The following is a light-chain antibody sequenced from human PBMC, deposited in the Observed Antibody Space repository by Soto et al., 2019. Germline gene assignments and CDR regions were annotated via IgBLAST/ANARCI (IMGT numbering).Light chain of an antibody. CDR1: SSNIGSNT. CDR2: SSN. V-gene: IGLV1-44*01. Sequence: QSVLTQPPSASGTPGQRVTISCSGSSSNIGSNTVNWYQQLPGTAPKLLIYSSNQRPSGVPDRFSGSKSGTSASLAISGLQSEDEADYYCAAWDDSLNGQVFGGGTKPPS. CDR3: AAWDDSLNGQV. J-gene: IGLJ2*01.